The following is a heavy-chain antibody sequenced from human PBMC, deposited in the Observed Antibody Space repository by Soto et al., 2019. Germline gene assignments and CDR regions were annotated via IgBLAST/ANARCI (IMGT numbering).Heavy chain of an antibody. Sequence: GSLRLSGAASGFTFSTYAMSWVRQAPGKGREWVSAISGSGGSTYYAYSVKGRFTISRDNSKNTLYLQMNSLRAEDTAVYYCAKTKGLGITIVRGVITANFDYWGQGP. CDR3: AKTKGLGITIVRGVITANFDY. V-gene: IGHV3-23*01. CDR1: GFTFSTYA. CDR2: ISGSGGST. J-gene: IGHJ4*02. D-gene: IGHD3-10*01.